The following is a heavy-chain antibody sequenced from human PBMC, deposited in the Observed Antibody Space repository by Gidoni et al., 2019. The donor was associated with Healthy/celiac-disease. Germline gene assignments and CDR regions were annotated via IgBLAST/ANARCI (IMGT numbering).Heavy chain of an antibody. D-gene: IGHD3-9*01. CDR2: IWYDGSNK. CDR1: GFTFRSYG. J-gene: IGHJ4*02. Sequence: QVQLVASGGGVVQPGRSLRLSGAASGFTFRSYGMHWVRQAPGKGLEWVAVIWYDGSNKYYADSVKGRFTISRDNSKNTLYLQMNSLRAEDTAVYYCARELRYFDWLLGYFDYWGQGTLVTVSS. V-gene: IGHV3-33*01. CDR3: ARELRYFDWLLGYFDY.